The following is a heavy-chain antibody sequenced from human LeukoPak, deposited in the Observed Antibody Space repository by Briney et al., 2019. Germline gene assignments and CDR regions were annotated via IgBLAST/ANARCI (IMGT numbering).Heavy chain of an antibody. CDR1: GFTFSSYS. CDR2: ISSSSSYI. CDR3: AITPDGTTVDFDY. V-gene: IGHV3-21*01. J-gene: IGHJ4*02. D-gene: IGHD4-23*01. Sequence: EPGGSLRLSCAASGFTFSSYSMNWVRQAPGKGLEWVSSISSSSSYIYYADSVKGRFTISRDNAKNSLYLQMNSLRAEDTAVYYCAITPDGTTVDFDYWGQGTLVTVSS.